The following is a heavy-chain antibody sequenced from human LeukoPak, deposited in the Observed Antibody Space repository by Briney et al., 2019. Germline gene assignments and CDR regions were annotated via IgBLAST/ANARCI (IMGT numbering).Heavy chain of an antibody. V-gene: IGHV3-21*04. CDR2: ISSSSSYI. J-gene: IGHJ4*02. CDR3: ASSSGNLAAAEV. D-gene: IGHD6-13*01. Sequence: GGSLRLSCAASGFTFSSYSMNWVRQAPGKGLEWVSSISSSSSYIYYADSVKGRFTISRDNAKNSLYLQMNSLRAEDTAVYYCASSSGNLAAAEVWGQGTLVTVSS. CDR1: GFTFSSYS.